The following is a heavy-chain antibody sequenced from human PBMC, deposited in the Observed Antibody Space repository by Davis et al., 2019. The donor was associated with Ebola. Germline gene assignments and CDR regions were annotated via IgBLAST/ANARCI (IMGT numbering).Heavy chain of an antibody. V-gene: IGHV3-49*04. CDR1: GFTLSDYA. D-gene: IGHD3-3*01. Sequence: GESLKISCAASGFTLSDYAMSWVRQAPGKGLEWVGFIRSKSYGGTSETAASVRGIFIISREDSKNIAYLQMNSLKIEDTAIYYCARDRYYESGAGGLDVWGLGTTVTVSS. CDR2: IRSKSYGGTS. J-gene: IGHJ6*02. CDR3: ARDRYYESGAGGLDV.